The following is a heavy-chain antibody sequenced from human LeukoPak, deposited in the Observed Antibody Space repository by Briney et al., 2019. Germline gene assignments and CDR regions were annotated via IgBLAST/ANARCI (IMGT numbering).Heavy chain of an antibody. V-gene: IGHV1-69*04. CDR1: GGTFSSYA. J-gene: IGHJ4*02. CDR2: IIPILGIA. D-gene: IGHD3-10*01. Sequence: ASVKVSCKASGGTFSSYAISWVRQAPGQGLEWMGRIIPILGIANYAQKFQGRVTITADKSTSTAYMELSSLRSEDTAVYYCARHLGTWFGEAGYYFDYWGQGTLVTVSS. CDR3: ARHLGTWFGEAGYYFDY.